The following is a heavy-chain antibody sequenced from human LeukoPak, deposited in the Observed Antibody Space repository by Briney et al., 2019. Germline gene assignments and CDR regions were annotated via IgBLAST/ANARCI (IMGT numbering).Heavy chain of an antibody. CDR2: IYYSGST. J-gene: IGHJ6*03. V-gene: IGHV4-39*01. CDR3: ARQQLWLNYYYYYYMDV. Sequence: PSETLSLTCAVYGGSFSGYYWGWIRQPPGKGLEWIGSIYYSGSTYYNPSLKSRVTISVDTSKNQFSLKLSSVTAADTAVYYCARQQLWLNYYYYYYMDVWGKGTTVTISS. CDR1: GGSFSGYY. D-gene: IGHD5-18*01.